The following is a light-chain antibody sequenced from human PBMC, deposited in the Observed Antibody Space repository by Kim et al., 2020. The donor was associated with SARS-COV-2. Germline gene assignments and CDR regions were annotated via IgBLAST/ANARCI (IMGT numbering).Light chain of an antibody. J-gene: IGKJ4*01. CDR3: QQSYSTPLT. Sequence: DIQMTQSPSSLSVSVGDRVTITCRASQSISSYLNWYQQKPGKAPKLLIYGASSLQSGVPSRFSGSGSGTDFTLTISSLQPEDFATYYCQQSYSTPLTFGGGTKLEI. CDR1: QSISSY. V-gene: IGKV1-39*01. CDR2: GAS.